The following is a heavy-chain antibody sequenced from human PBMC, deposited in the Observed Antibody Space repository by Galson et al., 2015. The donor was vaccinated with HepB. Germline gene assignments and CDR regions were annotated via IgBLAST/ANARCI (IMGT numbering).Heavy chain of an antibody. Sequence: TLSLTCAVYGGSFSGYYWSWIRQPPGKGLEWIGEINHSGSTNYNPSLKSRVTISVDTSKNQFSLKLSSVTAADTAVYYCARGALENFDYWGQGTLVTVSS. CDR1: GGSFSGYY. CDR3: ARGALENFDY. V-gene: IGHV4-34*01. J-gene: IGHJ4*02. D-gene: IGHD1-1*01. CDR2: INHSGST.